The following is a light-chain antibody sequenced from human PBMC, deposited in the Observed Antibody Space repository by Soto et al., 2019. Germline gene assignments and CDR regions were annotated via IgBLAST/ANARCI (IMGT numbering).Light chain of an antibody. Sequence: EIVLTQSPGTLSLSPGERATLSCRASQSISSNYLAWYQQKPGQAPRLLIYGASNRATGIPDRFSGSESGPDFTLTISRLEPEDVAVYFWQQYSVSPWTFGQGTKVEIK. V-gene: IGKV3-20*01. CDR2: GAS. CDR3: QQYSVSPWT. CDR1: QSISSNY. J-gene: IGKJ1*01.